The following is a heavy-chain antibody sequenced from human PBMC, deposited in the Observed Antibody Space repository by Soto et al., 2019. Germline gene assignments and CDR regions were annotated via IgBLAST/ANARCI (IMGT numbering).Heavy chain of an antibody. CDR1: GFTFSTYG. CDR3: AKEYGSTWIDH. V-gene: IGHV3-30*18. J-gene: IGHJ4*02. D-gene: IGHD6-13*01. CDR2: MSYDGTKQ. Sequence: GGSLRLSCAASGFTFSTYGVHWVRQAPGKGLEWVAAMSYDGTKQYYVDSVKGRFTISRDNSRNTLFLQLNSMRDEDTAVYYCAKEYGSTWIDHWGQGTPVTVSS.